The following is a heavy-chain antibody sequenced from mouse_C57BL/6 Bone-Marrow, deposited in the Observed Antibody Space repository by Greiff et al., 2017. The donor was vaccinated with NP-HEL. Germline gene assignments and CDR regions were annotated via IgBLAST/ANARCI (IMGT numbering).Heavy chain of an antibody. J-gene: IGHJ4*01. CDR1: GFTFSSYG. CDR2: ISSGGSYT. V-gene: IGHV5-6*01. D-gene: IGHD3-2*02. Sequence: EVHLVESGGDLVKPGGSLKLSCAASGFTFSSYGMSWVRQTPDKRLEWVATISSGGSYTYYPDSVKGRFTISRDNANNTLYLQMSSLKSEDTAMYYCARRAQATGFYAMDYWGQGTSVTVSS. CDR3: ARRAQATGFYAMDY.